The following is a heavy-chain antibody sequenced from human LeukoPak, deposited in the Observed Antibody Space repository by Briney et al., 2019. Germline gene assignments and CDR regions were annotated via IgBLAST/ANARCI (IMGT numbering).Heavy chain of an antibody. D-gene: IGHD1-1*01. V-gene: IGHV3-7*03. J-gene: IGHJ4*02. CDR1: GFIFNNYW. CDR2: IKYDGTTK. Sequence: GGSLRLYCAASGFIFNNYWMDWVRQTPGKGLEWVANIKYDGTTKYYVDSVKGRFTISRDSAKNSLYLQMNSLRAEDTAVYFCSRQLEEWGQGTLVTVSS. CDR3: SRQLEE.